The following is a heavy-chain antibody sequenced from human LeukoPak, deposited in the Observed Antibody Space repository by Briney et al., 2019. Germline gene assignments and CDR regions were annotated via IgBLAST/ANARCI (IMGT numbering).Heavy chain of an antibody. D-gene: IGHD3-10*01. J-gene: IGHJ4*02. CDR3: ARDHTLLTEGRLFDY. V-gene: IGHV3-30-3*01. CDR2: ISYDGSNK. Sequence: GGSLRLSCAASGFTFSSYAMHWVRQAPGKGLEWVAVISYDGSNKYYADSVKGRFTISRDNSKNTLYLQMNSLRAEDTAVYYCARDHTLLTEGRLFDYWGQGTLVTVSS. CDR1: GFTFSSYA.